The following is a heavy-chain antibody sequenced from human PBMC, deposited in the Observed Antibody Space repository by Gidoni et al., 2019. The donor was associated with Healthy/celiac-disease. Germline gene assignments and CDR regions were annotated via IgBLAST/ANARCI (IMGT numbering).Heavy chain of an antibody. CDR3: AKVRGLRQRGAAAGYYFDY. J-gene: IGHJ4*02. CDR1: GFTFSSYG. D-gene: IGHD6-13*01. V-gene: IGHV3-30*18. CDR2: ISYDGSNK. Sequence: QVQLVESGGGVVQPGRSLRLSCAASGFTFSSYGMHWVRQAPGKGLEWVAVISYDGSNKYYADSVKGRFTISRDNSKITLYLQMNSLRAEDTAVYYCAKVRGLRQRGAAAGYYFDYWGQGTLVTVSS.